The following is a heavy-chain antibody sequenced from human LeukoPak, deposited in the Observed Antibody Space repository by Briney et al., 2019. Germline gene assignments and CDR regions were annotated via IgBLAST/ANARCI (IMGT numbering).Heavy chain of an antibody. CDR2: ISYDGSNK. CDR3: AKDLSYHYSFER. V-gene: IGHV3-30*18. Sequence: GGSLRLSCAASGFTFSSYGMHWVRQAPGKGLEWVAVISYDGSNKYYADSVKGRFTISRDNSKNTLYLQINSLRPEDTAVYYCAKDLSYHYSFERWGQGTLVTVSS. D-gene: IGHD3-16*01. J-gene: IGHJ4*02. CDR1: GFTFSSYG.